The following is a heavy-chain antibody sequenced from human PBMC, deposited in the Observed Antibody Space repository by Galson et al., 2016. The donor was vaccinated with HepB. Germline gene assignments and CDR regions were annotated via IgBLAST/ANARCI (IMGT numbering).Heavy chain of an antibody. CDR1: GYTFNTYG. CDR2: FIPIFGTA. D-gene: IGHD3-22*01. CDR3: ATENYYDSSPLVY. Sequence: SVKVSCKASGYTFNTYGISWVRQAPGQGLEWMGVFIPIFGTAKYAQKFQGRVTITADESTSTAYMELSSLRSEDTAVYYCATENYYDSSPLVYWGQGTLLTVSS. J-gene: IGHJ4*02. V-gene: IGHV1-69*13.